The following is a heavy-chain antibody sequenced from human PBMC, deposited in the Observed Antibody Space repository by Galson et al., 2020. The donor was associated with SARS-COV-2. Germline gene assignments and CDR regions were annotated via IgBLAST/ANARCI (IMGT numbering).Heavy chain of an antibody. J-gene: IGHJ4*02. Sequence: GESLKISCAASGFTFSAYTMHWVRQAPSKGLEWVAVIAFDGSNKYYADSVRGRFTFSRDNSKNIMYLQMNSLRTEDTARYYCARDVGGFGDYGLDFWGQGTLVTVAS. CDR3: ARDVGGFGDYGLDF. V-gene: IGHV3-30-3*01. CDR2: IAFDGSNK. CDR1: GFTFSAYT. D-gene: IGHD2-21*01.